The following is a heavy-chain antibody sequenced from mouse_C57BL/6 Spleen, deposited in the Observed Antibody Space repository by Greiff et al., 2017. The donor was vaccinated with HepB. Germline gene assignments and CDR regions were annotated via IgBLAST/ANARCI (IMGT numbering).Heavy chain of an antibody. Sequence: EVQLVESEGGLVQPGSSMKLSCPASGFTFSASSLAWVRQVPDKGLEWVANINYDGSSTYYLDSLTRRFIISRDNAKNILYLPMSSLKSEDTATYYCAREGQLRRQGAMDYWGQGTAVTVSS. CDR2: INYDGSST. D-gene: IGHD3-2*02. V-gene: IGHV5-16*01. J-gene: IGHJ4*01. CDR1: GFTFSASS. CDR3: AREGQLRRQGAMDY.